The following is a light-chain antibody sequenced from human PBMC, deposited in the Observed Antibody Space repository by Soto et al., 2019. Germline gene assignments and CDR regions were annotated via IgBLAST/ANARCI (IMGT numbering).Light chain of an antibody. J-gene: IGKJ3*01. Sequence: ETVLTQSPGTLSLSPGDRATLSCRASQNVYSNFVGWYQQRPGQAPRLLIDGTSTRATDIPDRFSGSGSGTDFTLTISRLEPDDFAVYFCHQYGNSPLTFGPGTKVDF. CDR2: GTS. CDR3: HQYGNSPLT. V-gene: IGKV3-20*01. CDR1: QNVYSNF.